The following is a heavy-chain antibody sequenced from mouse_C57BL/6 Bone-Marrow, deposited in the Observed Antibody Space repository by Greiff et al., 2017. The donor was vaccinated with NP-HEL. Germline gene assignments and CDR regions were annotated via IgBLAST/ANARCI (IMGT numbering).Heavy chain of an antibody. J-gene: IGHJ2*01. CDR1: GYTFTSYW. V-gene: IGHV1-55*01. Sequence: QVQLQQPGAELVKPGASVKMSCKASGYTFTSYWITWVKQRPGQGLEWIGDLYPGSGSTNYNEKFKSKATLTVDTSSSTAYMQLSSLTSEDSAVYYCATLYYYGSSLYFDYWGQGTTLTVSS. D-gene: IGHD1-1*01. CDR3: ATLYYYGSSLYFDY. CDR2: LYPGSGST.